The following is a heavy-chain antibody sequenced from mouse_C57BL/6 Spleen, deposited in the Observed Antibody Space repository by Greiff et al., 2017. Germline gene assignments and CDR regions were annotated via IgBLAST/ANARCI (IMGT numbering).Heavy chain of an antibody. CDR3: AKYGHFAMDY. CDR2: IDPSDSYT. J-gene: IGHJ4*01. Sequence: QVQLQQPGAELVKPGASVKLSCKASGYTFTSYWMQWVKQRPGQGLEWIGEIDPSDSYTNYNQKFKGKATLTVDTSSSTAYMQLSSLTSEDSAVYYCAKYGHFAMDYWGQGTSVTVAS. D-gene: IGHD1-1*02. V-gene: IGHV1-50*01. CDR1: GYTFTSYW.